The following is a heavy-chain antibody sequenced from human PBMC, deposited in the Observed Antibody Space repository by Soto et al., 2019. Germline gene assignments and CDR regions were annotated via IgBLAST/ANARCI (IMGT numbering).Heavy chain of an antibody. V-gene: IGHV4-31*03. CDR1: GGSISSGGYY. Sequence: PSETLSLTCTVSGGSISSGGYYWSWIRQHPGKGLEWIGYIYYSGSTYYNPSLKSRATISVDTSKNQFSLKLSSVTAADTAVYYCARSGYSYGPNPLLYWGQGTLVTVSS. CDR3: ARSGYSYGPNPLLY. J-gene: IGHJ4*02. D-gene: IGHD5-18*01. CDR2: IYYSGST.